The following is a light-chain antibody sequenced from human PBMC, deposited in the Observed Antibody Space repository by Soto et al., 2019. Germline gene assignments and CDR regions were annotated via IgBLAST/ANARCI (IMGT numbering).Light chain of an antibody. CDR1: QSLLQSNGYNC. CDR2: LGS. CDR3: MQALQTPLT. V-gene: IGKV2-28*01. Sequence: DIVMTQSPLSLPVTPGEPASISCRSSQSLLQSNGYNCLDWYLQKPGQSPQLLIYLGSNRASGVPDRFSGSGSGTEFTLKISRVEAEDVGVYYCMQALQTPLTFGGGTKVEIK. J-gene: IGKJ4*01.